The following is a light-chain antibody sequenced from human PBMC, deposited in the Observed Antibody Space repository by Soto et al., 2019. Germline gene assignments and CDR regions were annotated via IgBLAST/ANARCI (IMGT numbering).Light chain of an antibody. J-gene: IGLJ3*02. Sequence: QSVLTQPPSVSAAPGQKVTISYSGSSSNIGNDYVAWYLQVPGTAPKLLMYENDKRPSGIPDRFSGSKSGTSATLAITGLQTGDEADYYCATWDSTLTVGVFGGGTKVTVL. CDR1: SSNIGNDY. CDR3: ATWDSTLTVGV. CDR2: END. V-gene: IGLV1-51*02.